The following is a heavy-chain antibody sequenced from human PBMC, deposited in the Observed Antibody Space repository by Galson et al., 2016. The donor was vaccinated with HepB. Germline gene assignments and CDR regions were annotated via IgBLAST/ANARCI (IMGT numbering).Heavy chain of an antibody. J-gene: IGHJ4*02. V-gene: IGHV3-30*18. CDR3: AKRHEYCPPVGCSVDS. D-gene: IGHD2/OR15-2a*01. CDR1: GFTFNNYG. CDR2: DSMDGRRK. Sequence: SLRLSCAASGFTFNNYGMHWVRQAPGKGLEWVAADSMDGRRKFYADSVKGRFTISRDNSNNMLFLQMSSLRVDDTAVYYCAKRHEYCPPVGCSVDSWGQGTLVSVSS.